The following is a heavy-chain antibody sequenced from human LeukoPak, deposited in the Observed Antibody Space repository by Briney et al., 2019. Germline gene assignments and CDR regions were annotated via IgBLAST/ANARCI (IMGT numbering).Heavy chain of an antibody. J-gene: IGHJ5*02. CDR3: ARDSVGGSSSWYQYNWFDP. V-gene: IGHV3-21*01. Sequence: PGGSLRLSCAASGFTFSSYSMIWVRQAPGKGLEWVSSISSTSSYIYYADSVKGRFTISRDNAKNSLYLQMNSLRAEDTAVYYCARDSVGGSSSWYQYNWFDPWGQGTLVTVSS. CDR2: ISSTSSYI. CDR1: GFTFSSYS. D-gene: IGHD6-13*01.